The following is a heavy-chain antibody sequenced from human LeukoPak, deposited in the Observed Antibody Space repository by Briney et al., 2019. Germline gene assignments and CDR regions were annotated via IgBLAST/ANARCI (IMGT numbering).Heavy chain of an antibody. CDR3: ARDSSGYQFDY. CDR1: GYTFTGYY. CDR2: INPNSGGT. V-gene: IGHV1-2*02. Sequence: AAVQVSCKASGYTFTGYYMHWVRQAPGQERDWMGWINPNSGGTNYAQKFQGRVTMTRDTSISTAHMELSRLRSDDTAVYFCARDSSGYQFDYWGQGTLVTVSS. D-gene: IGHD3-22*01. J-gene: IGHJ4*02.